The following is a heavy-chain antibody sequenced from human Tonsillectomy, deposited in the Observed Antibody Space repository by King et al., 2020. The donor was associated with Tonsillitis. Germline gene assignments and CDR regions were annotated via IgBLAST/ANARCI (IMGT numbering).Heavy chain of an antibody. J-gene: IGHJ4*02. CDR1: GFTFKNYV. V-gene: IGHV3-33*08. Sequence: QLVQSGGGVVQPERSLTLSCAASGFTFKNYVMHWVRQAPGKGLEWVAVIWNDGSNEYYADSVKGRFTISRDNSKNMLYVQMNSLRVEETALYYCARDLRSRYLDYWGQGSLVTVSS. CDR2: IWNDGSNE. CDR3: ARDLRSRYLDY.